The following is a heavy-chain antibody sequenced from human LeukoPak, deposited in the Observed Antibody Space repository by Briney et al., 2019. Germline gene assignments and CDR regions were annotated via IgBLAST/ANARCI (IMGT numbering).Heavy chain of an antibody. Sequence: SETLSLTCTVSGGSISSSSYYWGWIRQPPGKWLEWIGSIYYSGSTYYNPSLKSRVTISVDTSKDQFSLKLSSVTAADTAVYYCARVCKSPFGVVIIQYYYYYYMDVWGKGTTVTVSS. J-gene: IGHJ6*03. V-gene: IGHV4-39*07. CDR2: IYYSGST. D-gene: IGHD3-3*01. CDR3: ARVCKSPFGVVIIQYYYYYYMDV. CDR1: GGSISSSSYY.